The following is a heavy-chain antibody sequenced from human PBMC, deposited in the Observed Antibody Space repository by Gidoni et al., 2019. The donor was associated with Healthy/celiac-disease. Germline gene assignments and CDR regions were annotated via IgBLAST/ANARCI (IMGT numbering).Heavy chain of an antibody. Sequence: QVQLQQWGAGLLKPSETLSTTCAVYGGSFSGYYWSWIRQPPGKGLEWIGEINHSGSTNSNPSLKSRVTISVDTSKNQFSLKLSSVTAADTAVYYCARPRRVGYSYGNAFDIWGQGTMVTVSS. CDR1: GGSFSGYY. CDR2: INHSGST. J-gene: IGHJ3*02. V-gene: IGHV4-34*01. D-gene: IGHD5-18*01. CDR3: ARPRRVGYSYGNAFDI.